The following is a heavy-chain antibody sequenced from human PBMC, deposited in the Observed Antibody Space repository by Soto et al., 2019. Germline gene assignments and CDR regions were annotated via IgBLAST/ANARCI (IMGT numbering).Heavy chain of an antibody. CDR1: GYSISSSNW. D-gene: IGHD1-26*01. CDR3: ARREIQGPIDY. Sequence: QVQLQESGPGLVKPSDTLSLTCAVSGYSISSSNWWGWIRHPPGKGLEWIGYIYYSGTTSYNPSLKSPVTMSVDPSKNQFSPKLTSVTAVDPAVYYGARREIQGPIDYWGQGTLVTVSP. J-gene: IGHJ4*02. V-gene: IGHV4-28*01. CDR2: IYYSGTT.